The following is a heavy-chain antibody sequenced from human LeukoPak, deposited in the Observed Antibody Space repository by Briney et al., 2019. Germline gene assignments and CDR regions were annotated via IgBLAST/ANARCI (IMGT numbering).Heavy chain of an antibody. CDR1: GYTFTGYY. D-gene: IGHD2-2*01. J-gene: IGHJ4*02. Sequence: GASVKVSCKASGYTFTGYYMHWVRQAPGQGLEWMGWISAYNGNTNYAQKLQGRVTMTTDTSTSTAYMELRSLRSDDTAVYYCARDRVLYIYSHQRSPFDYWGQGTLVTVSS. CDR2: ISAYNGNT. CDR3: ARDRVLYIYSHQRSPFDY. V-gene: IGHV1-18*04.